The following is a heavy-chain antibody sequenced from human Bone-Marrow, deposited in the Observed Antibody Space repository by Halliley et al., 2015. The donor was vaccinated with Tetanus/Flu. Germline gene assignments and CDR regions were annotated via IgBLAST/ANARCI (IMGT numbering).Heavy chain of an antibody. CDR3: ARSDLKGSDAFDY. V-gene: IGHV3-66*01. Sequence: GWVSGIYSGDTTYYADSVKGRFSISRDNSKNTLCLQMNSLRAEDTAVYFCARSDLKGSDAFDYWGQGTLVTVSS. CDR2: IYSGDTT. D-gene: IGHD3-10*01. J-gene: IGHJ4*02.